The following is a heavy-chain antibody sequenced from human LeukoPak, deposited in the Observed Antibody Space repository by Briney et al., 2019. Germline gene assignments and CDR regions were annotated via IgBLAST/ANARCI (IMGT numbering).Heavy chain of an antibody. CDR2: IYSGGST. CDR1: GFTVSSNY. D-gene: IGHD3-22*01. V-gene: IGHV3-53*01. Sequence: GRSLRLSCAASGFTVSSNYMSWVRQAPGKGLEWVPVIYSGGSTYYADSVKGRFTISRDNSKNTLYLQMNSLRAEDTAVYYCARTGYYDSSGYYYYAFDIWGQGTMVTVSS. J-gene: IGHJ3*02. CDR3: ARTGYYDSSGYYYYAFDI.